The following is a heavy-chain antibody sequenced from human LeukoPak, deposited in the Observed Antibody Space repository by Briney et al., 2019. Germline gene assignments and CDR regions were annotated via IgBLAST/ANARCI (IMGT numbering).Heavy chain of an antibody. V-gene: IGHV3-30*18. CDR2: ISYDGSNK. Sequence: GGSLRLSCAASGFTFSSYGMHWVRQAPGKGLEWVAVISYDGSNKYYADSVKGRFTISRDNSKNTLYLQMNSLRAEDTAVYYCAKKWSGDYDSSGVNDAFDIWGQGTMVTVSS. CDR1: GFTFSSYG. CDR3: AKKWSGDYDSSGVNDAFDI. J-gene: IGHJ3*02. D-gene: IGHD3-22*01.